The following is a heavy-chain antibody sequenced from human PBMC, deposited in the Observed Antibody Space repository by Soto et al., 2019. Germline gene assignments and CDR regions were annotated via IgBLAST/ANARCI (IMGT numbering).Heavy chain of an antibody. CDR2: ISAYNGNT. V-gene: IGHV1-18*01. Sequence: QVQRVQSGAEVKKPGASVKVSCKASGYTFTSYGISWVRQAPGQGLEWMGWISAYNGNTNYAQKLQGRVTMTTDTSTSTAYMELRSLRSDDTAVYYCARDGYYDSSGPLGAFDIWGQGTMVTVSS. J-gene: IGHJ3*02. CDR1: GYTFTSYG. D-gene: IGHD3-22*01. CDR3: ARDGYYDSSGPLGAFDI.